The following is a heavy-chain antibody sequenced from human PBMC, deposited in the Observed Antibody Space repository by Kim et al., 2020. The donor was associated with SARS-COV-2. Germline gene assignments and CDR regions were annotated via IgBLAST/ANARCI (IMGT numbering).Heavy chain of an antibody. J-gene: IGHJ4*02. Sequence: SETLSLTCTVSGGSISSYYWSWIRQPPGKGLEWIGYIYYSGSTNYNPSLKSRVTISVDTSKNQFSLKLSSVTAADTAVYYCARDLGLDGPFDYWGQGTLVTVSS. CDR1: GGSISSYY. V-gene: IGHV4-59*01. D-gene: IGHD1-1*01. CDR2: IYYSGST. CDR3: ARDLGLDGPFDY.